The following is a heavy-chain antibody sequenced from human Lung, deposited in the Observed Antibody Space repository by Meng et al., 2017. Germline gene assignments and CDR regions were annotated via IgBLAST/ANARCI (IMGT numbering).Heavy chain of an antibody. D-gene: IGHD4-11*01. CDR1: GWSFSDYY. CDR2: INHSGST. Sequence: QLQRWGAGLLKPSETLSLPCVVSGWSFSDYYWSWIRQPPGKGLEWIGEINHSGSTNYNPSLESRATISVDTSQNNLSLKLSSVTAADSAVYYCARGPTTMAHDFDYWGQGTLVTVSS. CDR3: ARGPTTMAHDFDY. J-gene: IGHJ4*02. V-gene: IGHV4-34*01.